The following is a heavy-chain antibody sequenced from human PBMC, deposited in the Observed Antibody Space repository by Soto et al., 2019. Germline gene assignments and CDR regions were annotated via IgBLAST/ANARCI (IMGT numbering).Heavy chain of an antibody. V-gene: IGHV1-2*02. CDR1: GDIFTGYY. J-gene: IGHJ5*02. Sequence: QVQLVQSGPEVKKSGASVKVSCKASGDIFTGYYMHWVRQAPGQGLEWVGWINPKSGGTNYAQNFQGRATITRDSSISTVYLELTSLRPDDTAVYYCARDGVAVAGSQNWLDTWGQGTLVAGSS. CDR2: INPKSGGT. CDR3: ARDGVAVAGSQNWLDT. D-gene: IGHD6-19*01.